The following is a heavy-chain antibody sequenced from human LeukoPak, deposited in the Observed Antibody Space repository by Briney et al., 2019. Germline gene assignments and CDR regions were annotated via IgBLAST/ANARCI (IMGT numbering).Heavy chain of an antibody. CDR3: ARDGGRAYSSGSNDY. CDR1: GFTFSRYS. Sequence: GGSLRLSCAASGFTFSRYSMHWVRQAPGKGLEGVSSISSSSSYIYYVDSVKGGFTISRDNAKNSLYLQMNSLRAEDTAVYYCARDGGRAYSSGSNDYWGQGTLVTVSS. J-gene: IGHJ4*02. CDR2: ISSSSSYI. V-gene: IGHV3-21*01. D-gene: IGHD6-19*01.